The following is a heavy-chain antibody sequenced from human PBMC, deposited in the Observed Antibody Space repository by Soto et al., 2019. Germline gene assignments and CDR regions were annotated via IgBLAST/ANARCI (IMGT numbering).Heavy chain of an antibody. V-gene: IGHV4-39*01. Sequence: XETLSLTCTVSGCSISSGNYYWDWIRQPPGEGLEWIGSRYYSGSIYYNPSLKSRVTISVDTAKNQFSLKLSSVTAADTAVYYCARGALGYCATTSCYGFDHWGQGTLVTVSS. CDR1: GCSISSGNYY. CDR3: ARGALGYCATTSCYGFDH. J-gene: IGHJ4*02. D-gene: IGHD2-2*01. CDR2: RYYSGSI.